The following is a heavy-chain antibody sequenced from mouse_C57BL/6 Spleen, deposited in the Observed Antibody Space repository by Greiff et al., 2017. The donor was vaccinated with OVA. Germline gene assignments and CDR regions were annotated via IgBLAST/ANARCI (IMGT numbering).Heavy chain of an antibody. Sequence: QVQLQQSGAELVKPGASVKLSCKASGYTFTSYWMHWVKQRPGQGLEWIGMIHPNSGSTNYNEKFKSKATLTVDKSSSTAYMQLSSLTSEDSAVYYCARTYYSNYPYAMDYWGQGTSVTVSS. J-gene: IGHJ4*01. CDR1: GYTFTSYW. CDR3: ARTYYSNYPYAMDY. V-gene: IGHV1-64*01. CDR2: IHPNSGST. D-gene: IGHD2-5*01.